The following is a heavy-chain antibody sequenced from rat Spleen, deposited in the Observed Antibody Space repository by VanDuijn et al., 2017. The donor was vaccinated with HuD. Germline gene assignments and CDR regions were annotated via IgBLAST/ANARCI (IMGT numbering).Heavy chain of an antibody. V-gene: IGHV5-7*01. D-gene: IGHD4-3*01. Sequence: EVQLVESDGGLVQPGRSLKLSCAASGFTFSDYNMAWVRQAPKKGLEWVATISYDGSSTYYRDSVKGRFTISRDTAQNTLYLQMNSLRSEETATYYCARPRHNSGYTWFAYWGQGTLVTVSS. CDR1: GFTFSDYN. CDR2: ISYDGSST. J-gene: IGHJ3*01. CDR3: ARPRHNSGYTWFAY.